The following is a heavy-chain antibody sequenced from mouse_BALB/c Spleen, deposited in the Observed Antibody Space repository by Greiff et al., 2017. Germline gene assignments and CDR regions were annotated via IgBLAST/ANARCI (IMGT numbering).Heavy chain of an antibody. D-gene: IGHD2-10*01. V-gene: IGHV5-17*02. J-gene: IGHJ4*01. CDR3: ARKQSYYGNYEGAMDY. CDR2: ISSGSSTI. Sequence: EVMLVESGGGLVQPGGSRKLSCAASGFTFSSFGMHWVRQAPEKGLEWVAYISSGSSTIYYADTVKGRFTISRDNPKNTLFLQMTSLRSEDTAMYYCARKQSYYGNYEGAMDYWGQGTSVTVSS. CDR1: GFTFSSFG.